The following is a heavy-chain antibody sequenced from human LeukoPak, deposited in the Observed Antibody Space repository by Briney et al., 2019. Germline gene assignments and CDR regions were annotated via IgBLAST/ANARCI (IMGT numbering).Heavy chain of an antibody. D-gene: IGHD3-3*01. J-gene: IGHJ4*02. CDR1: GFTVSSNY. V-gene: IGHV3-30-3*01. CDR2: ISYDGSNK. Sequence: GGSLRLSCAASGFTVSSNYMSWVRQAPGKGLEWVAVISYDGSNKYYADSVKGRFTISRDNSKNTLYLQMNSLRAEDTAVCYCARSYDFWSGYTDYWGQGTLVTVSS. CDR3: ARSYDFWSGYTDY.